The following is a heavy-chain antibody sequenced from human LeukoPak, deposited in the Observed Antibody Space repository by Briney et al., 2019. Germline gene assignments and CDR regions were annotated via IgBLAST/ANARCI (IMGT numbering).Heavy chain of an antibody. V-gene: IGHV3-30-3*01. CDR1: GFTFSSYP. CDR3: VREGVGAIYFDY. CDR2: ISSDGTIK. J-gene: IGHJ4*02. Sequence: GGSLRLSCAASGFTFSSYPMHWVRQAPGRGLEWVAVISSDGTIKYYADSVKGRFTISRDNSKNTLYLQTNSLRVEDTAVYYGVREGVGAIYFDYWGQGALVTASS. D-gene: IGHD1-26*01.